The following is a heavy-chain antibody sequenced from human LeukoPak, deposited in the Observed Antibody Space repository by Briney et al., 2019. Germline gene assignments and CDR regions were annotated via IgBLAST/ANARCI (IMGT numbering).Heavy chain of an antibody. Sequence: SETLSLTCTVSGGSVSSGSYYWSWIRQPPGKGLEWIGYIYYSGSTNYNPSLKSQVTISVDTSKNQFSLKLSSVTAADTAVYYCARGEDYVWGSYRYVVYFDYWGQGTLVTVSS. J-gene: IGHJ4*02. CDR2: IYYSGST. CDR3: ARGEDYVWGSYRYVVYFDY. CDR1: GGSVSSGSYY. V-gene: IGHV4-61*01. D-gene: IGHD3-16*02.